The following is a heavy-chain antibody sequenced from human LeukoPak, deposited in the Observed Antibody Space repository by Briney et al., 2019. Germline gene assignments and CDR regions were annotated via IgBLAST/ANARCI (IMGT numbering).Heavy chain of an antibody. Sequence: SETLSLTCAVYGGSFSGYYWSWIRQPPGKGLEWIGEINHSGSTNYNPSLKSRVTISVDTSKNQFSLRLSSVTAADTAVYYCARVKVRGSGYYYYYFDYWGQGTLVTVSS. J-gene: IGHJ4*02. CDR1: GGSFSGYY. CDR3: ARVKVRGSGYYYYYFDY. D-gene: IGHD3-22*01. CDR2: INHSGST. V-gene: IGHV4-34*01.